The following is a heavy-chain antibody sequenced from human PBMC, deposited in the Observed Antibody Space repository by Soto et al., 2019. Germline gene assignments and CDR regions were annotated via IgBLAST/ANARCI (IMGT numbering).Heavy chain of an antibody. CDR1: GFSLSADGVG. V-gene: IGHV2-5*02. CDR3: AHAYGGTTWPNDAVGL. Sequence: QITLTESGPTLVKPTQTLTLTCTFSGFSLSADGVGVACIRQPPGKALEWLALIYWDDDKRHSPSLKNRLTIIKDTSKNHVVLTMTNMDPVDTATYYCAHAYGGTTWPNDAVGLLGQGTVATVAS. J-gene: IGHJ3*01. D-gene: IGHD2-21*01. CDR2: IYWDDDK.